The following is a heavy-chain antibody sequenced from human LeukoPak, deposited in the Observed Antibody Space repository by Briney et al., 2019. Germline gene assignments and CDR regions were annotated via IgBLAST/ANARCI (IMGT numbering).Heavy chain of an antibody. J-gene: IGHJ4*02. CDR1: GYSISSGYY. V-gene: IGHV4-38-2*01. Sequence: SETLSPTCAVSGYSISSGYYWGWIRQPPGKGLEWIGSIYHSGSTYYNPSLKSRVTISVDTSKNQFSLKLSSVTAADTAVYYCASRRPGYSYGWYYFDYWGQGTLVTVSS. CDR2: IYHSGST. CDR3: ASRRPGYSYGWYYFDY. D-gene: IGHD5-18*01.